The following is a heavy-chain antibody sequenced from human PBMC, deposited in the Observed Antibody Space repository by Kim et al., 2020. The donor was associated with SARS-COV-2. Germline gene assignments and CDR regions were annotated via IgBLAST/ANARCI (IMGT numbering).Heavy chain of an antibody. V-gene: IGHV3-23*01. Sequence: GGSLRLSCAASGFTFSSYAMSWVRQAPGKGLEWVSAISGSGGSTYYADSVKGRFTISRDNSKNTLYLQMNSLRAEDTAVYYCAKGTAKQFGYYYGMDVWGQGTTVTVSS. CDR2: ISGSGGST. D-gene: IGHD3-16*01. CDR1: GFTFSSYA. J-gene: IGHJ6*02. CDR3: AKGTAKQFGYYYGMDV.